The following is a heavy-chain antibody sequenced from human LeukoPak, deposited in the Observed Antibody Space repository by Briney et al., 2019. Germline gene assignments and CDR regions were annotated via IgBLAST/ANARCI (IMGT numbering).Heavy chain of an antibody. V-gene: IGHV3-53*01. CDR1: GFTVSSNF. D-gene: IGHD3/OR15-3a*01. CDR3: VKGTGTKYYYYGMDV. J-gene: IGHJ6*02. Sequence: GGSLRLSCTVAGFTVSSNFMSWVRQAPEKGLEWVSVIYSGGNTYYADSVSGRFTISRDNSKNTVYLQMNSLRADDTAVYYCVKGTGTKYYYYGMDVWGQGTTVTVSS. CDR2: IYSGGNT.